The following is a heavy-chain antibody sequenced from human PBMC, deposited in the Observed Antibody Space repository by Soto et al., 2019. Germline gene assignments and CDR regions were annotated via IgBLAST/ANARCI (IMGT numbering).Heavy chain of an antibody. D-gene: IGHD3-22*01. V-gene: IGHV4-4*07. Sequence: SETLSLTCTVSVGSVSSHYWSWIRQAAGKGLEWIGRLYTTGSTNYNPSLRSRVTMSLGTSRNQFSLTLTSVTAADSAMYYCAQEGSCYDISGFYLYDAFDIWGQWKTGTV. CDR1: VGSVSSHY. J-gene: IGHJ3*02. CDR3: AQEGSCYDISGFYLYDAFDI. CDR2: LYTTGST.